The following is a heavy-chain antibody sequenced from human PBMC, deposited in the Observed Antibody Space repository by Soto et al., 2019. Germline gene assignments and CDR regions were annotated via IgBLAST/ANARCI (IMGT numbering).Heavy chain of an antibody. CDR2: ISGSGGST. V-gene: IGHV3-23*01. Sequence: GGSLRLSCAASGFTFSSYAMSWVRQAPGKGLEWVSAISGSGGSTYYADSVKGRFTISRDNSKNTLYLQMNSLRAEDTAVYYCAKVSPYCSSTSCALGYWGQGTLVTVSS. J-gene: IGHJ4*02. CDR3: AKVSPYCSSTSCALGY. CDR1: GFTFSSYA. D-gene: IGHD2-2*01.